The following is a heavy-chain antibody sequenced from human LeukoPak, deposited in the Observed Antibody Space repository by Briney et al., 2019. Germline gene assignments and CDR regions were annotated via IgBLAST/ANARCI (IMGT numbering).Heavy chain of an antibody. J-gene: IGHJ4*02. CDR2: INSSGGTT. Sequence: ASVKVSCKASGYTFSSYYMHWVRQAPGQGLEWMGVINSSGGTTSYAQKFQGRVTMTRDTSTSTVYMELSSLRSEDTAVYYCARLGTAAPPYYSDYWGQGTLVTVSS. D-gene: IGHD6-13*01. CDR3: ARLGTAAPPYYSDY. CDR1: GYTFSSYY. V-gene: IGHV1-46*01.